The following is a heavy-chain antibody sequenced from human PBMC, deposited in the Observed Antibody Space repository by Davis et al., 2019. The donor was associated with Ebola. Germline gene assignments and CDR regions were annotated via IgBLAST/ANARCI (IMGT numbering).Heavy chain of an antibody. V-gene: IGHV1-69*04. CDR2: IIPVVDTK. J-gene: IGHJ5*02. CDR3: SGGKCFDP. Sequence: SVKVSCKTSGGTFTNYAVNWVRQAPGQGLEWMGRIIPVVDTKDYAQKFQGRVTLTADKATNTAYMELSGLRFDDTAVYYCSGGKCFDPWGQGTLVSVTS. CDR1: GGTFTNYA.